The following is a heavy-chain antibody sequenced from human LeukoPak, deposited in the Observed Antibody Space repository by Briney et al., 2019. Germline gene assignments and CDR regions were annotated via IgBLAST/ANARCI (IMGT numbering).Heavy chain of an antibody. D-gene: IGHD2/OR15-2a*01. CDR2: IGKGGDT. V-gene: IGHV3-13*01. Sequence: TGGSLRLSCAASGFTFSFYDMHWVRQATGKSLEWVSGIGKGGDTYYPESVKGRFTLSRDTSKNSLYLQMNSLSAEDTAVYCCIRDLGLSHAFGAFDVWGQGTLVTVSS. CDR3: IRDLGLSHAFGAFDV. CDR1: GFTFSFYD. J-gene: IGHJ3*01.